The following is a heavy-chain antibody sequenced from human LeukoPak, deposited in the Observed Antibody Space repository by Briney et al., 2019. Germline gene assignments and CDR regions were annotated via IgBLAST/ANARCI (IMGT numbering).Heavy chain of an antibody. V-gene: IGHV3-23*01. D-gene: IGHD3-9*01. CDR3: AKFNDILTGYFDY. J-gene: IGHJ4*02. CDR1: GFTFSSYA. Sequence: GGSLRLSCAASGFTFSSYAMSWVRRSPGKGLEWVSAISGGGGSTYYAYYTDSVKGRFTISRDNSKNTLYLQMNSLRAEDTAVYFCAKFNDILTGYFDYWGQGTLVTVSS. CDR2: ISGGGGST.